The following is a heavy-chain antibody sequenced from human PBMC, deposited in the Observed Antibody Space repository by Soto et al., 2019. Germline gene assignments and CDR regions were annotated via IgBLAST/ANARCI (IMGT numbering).Heavy chain of an antibody. D-gene: IGHD2-8*01. J-gene: IGHJ6*03. V-gene: IGHV1-69*02. CDR1: GGTFSSYT. CDR2: IIPILGIA. CDR3: ASDLQRGLGVSSYYYYYMDV. Sequence: ASVKVSCKASGGTFSSYTISWVRQAPGQGLEWMGRIIPILGIANYAQKFQGRVTITADKSTSTAYMELSSLRSEDTAVYYCASDLQRGLGVSSYYYYYMDVWGKGTTVTVSS.